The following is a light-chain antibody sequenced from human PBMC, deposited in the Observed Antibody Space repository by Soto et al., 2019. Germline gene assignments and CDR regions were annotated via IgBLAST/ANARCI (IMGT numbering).Light chain of an antibody. V-gene: IGLV2-14*03. CDR3: SSYASSRTLV. CDR1: SSDVGGYNY. J-gene: IGLJ1*01. CDR2: DVS. Sequence: QSALTQPASVSRSPGQSITISCTGTSSDVGGYNYVSWYQHHPGKAPKLLIFDVSDRPSGLSNRFSGSKSGNTASLTISGLQAEDEADYYCSSYASSRTLVFGTGTKLTVL.